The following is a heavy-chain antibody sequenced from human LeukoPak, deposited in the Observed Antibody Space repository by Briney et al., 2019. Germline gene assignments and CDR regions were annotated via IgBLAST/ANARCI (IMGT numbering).Heavy chain of an antibody. CDR2: MNPNSGNT. CDR3: ARDSSGWYGFDY. CDR1: GYTFTSYD. Sequence: ASVKVSCKASGYTFTSYDINWVRQATGQGLEWMGWMNPNSGNTGYAQKFQGRVTITADKSTSTAYMELSSLRSEDTAVYYCARDSSGWYGFDYWGQGTLVTVSS. V-gene: IGHV1-8*01. D-gene: IGHD6-19*01. J-gene: IGHJ4*02.